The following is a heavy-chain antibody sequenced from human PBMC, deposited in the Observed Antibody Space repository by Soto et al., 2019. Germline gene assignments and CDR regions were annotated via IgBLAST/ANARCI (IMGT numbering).Heavy chain of an antibody. D-gene: IGHD2-21*02. J-gene: IGHJ6*02. CDR1: GLSLRTTGVG. Sequence: QVTLKESGPTLVKPTQTLTLTCTVSGLSLRTTGVGVGWVRQPPGKALEWLALLYWDDDQRYSPSPRSRLTIAKDISEKQVVLTITNMDTVDTATYYCVQSRCGGDCLEIYSSHAYNGLDVWGQGTTVTVSS. CDR3: VQSRCGGDCLEIYSSHAYNGLDV. V-gene: IGHV2-5*02. CDR2: LYWDDDQ.